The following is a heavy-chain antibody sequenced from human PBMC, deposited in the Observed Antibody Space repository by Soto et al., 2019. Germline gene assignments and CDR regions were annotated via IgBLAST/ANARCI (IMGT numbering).Heavy chain of an antibody. J-gene: IGHJ6*02. D-gene: IGHD1-26*01. Sequence: GGSLGLSCAASGFTFSSYAMSWVRQAPGKGLEWVSAISGSGGSTYYADSVKGRFTISRDNSKNTLYLQMNSLRAEDTAVYYCAKRAGSFQYYGMDVWGQGTTVTVSS. CDR3: AKRAGSFQYYGMDV. CDR1: GFTFSSYA. CDR2: ISGSGGST. V-gene: IGHV3-23*01.